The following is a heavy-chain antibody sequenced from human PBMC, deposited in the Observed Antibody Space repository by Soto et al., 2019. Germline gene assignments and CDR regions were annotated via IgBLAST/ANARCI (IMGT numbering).Heavy chain of an antibody. CDR2: ISYDGSNK. Sequence: PGGSLRLSCAASGFTFSSYGMHCVRQAPGKGLEWVAVISYDGSNKYYADSVKGRFTISRDNSKNTLYLQMNSLRAEDTAVYYCAKDQGQWLPDYYGMDVWGQGTTVTVSS. D-gene: IGHD6-19*01. CDR1: GFTFSSYG. CDR3: AKDQGQWLPDYYGMDV. J-gene: IGHJ6*02. V-gene: IGHV3-30*18.